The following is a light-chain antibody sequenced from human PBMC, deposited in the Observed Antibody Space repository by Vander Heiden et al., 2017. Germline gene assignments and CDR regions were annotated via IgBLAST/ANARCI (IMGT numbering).Light chain of an antibody. Sequence: QSVLTQPPSASGTPGQRVTSSCSGSISNIGSNYVYWYQQVPGTAPKLLIYMNSQRPSGVPDRFSGSKSGTSGSLAISGLRSEDEADYYCAAWDDSLKGWVFGGGTKLTVL. CDR1: ISNIGSNY. J-gene: IGLJ3*02. V-gene: IGLV1-47*01. CDR3: AAWDDSLKGWV. CDR2: MNS.